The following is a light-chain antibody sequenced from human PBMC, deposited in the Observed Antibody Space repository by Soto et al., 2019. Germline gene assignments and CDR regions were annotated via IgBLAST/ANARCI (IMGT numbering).Light chain of an antibody. V-gene: IGKV1-27*01. J-gene: IGKJ1*01. Sequence: DIQMTQSPSSLSASVGDTVTITCRASQGISNYLAWYQQKPGQVPNLLIYAASTLQSGVPSRFSGSGSGTDFTRTISRPGPEDVGTYYCQKYNTAPRTFGQGTKVEI. CDR1: QGISNY. CDR3: QKYNTAPRT. CDR2: AAS.